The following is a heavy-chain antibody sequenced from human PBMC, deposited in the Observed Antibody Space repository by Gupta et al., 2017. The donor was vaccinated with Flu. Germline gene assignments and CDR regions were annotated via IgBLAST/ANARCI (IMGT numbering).Heavy chain of an antibody. CDR3: ARGEDSGSYYDY. D-gene: IGHD1-26*01. V-gene: IGHV1-69*01. J-gene: IGHJ4*02. CDR2: INPIFGTA. CDR1: GGPFSRYA. Sequence: QVQLVQSGAEVKKPGSSVKVSCRAFGGPFSRYAISWGRQGPGEGLEWMGGINPIFGTANYAQKVQGRDTITADESTSTAYMELSSLRSEDTAVDYCARGEDSGSYYDYWGQGTLVTVSS.